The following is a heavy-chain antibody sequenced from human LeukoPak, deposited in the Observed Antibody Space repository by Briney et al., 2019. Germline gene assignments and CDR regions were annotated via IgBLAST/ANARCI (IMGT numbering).Heavy chain of an antibody. Sequence: SETLSLTCTVSGGSIRSSSYYWGWIRQSPGKGLEWIGSIYYSGSTHYNPSLKSRVTISVDRSKNQFSLKLSSVTAADTAVYYCARSYGSGSYLDYWGQGTLVTVSS. CDR2: IYYSGST. CDR1: GGSIRSSSYY. V-gene: IGHV4-39*07. D-gene: IGHD3-10*01. CDR3: ARSYGSGSYLDY. J-gene: IGHJ4*02.